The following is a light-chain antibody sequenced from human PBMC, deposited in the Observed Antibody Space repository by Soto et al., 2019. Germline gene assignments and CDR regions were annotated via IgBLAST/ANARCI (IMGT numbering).Light chain of an antibody. V-gene: IGKV3-15*01. CDR2: DTS. CDR3: QRYNNWPLT. CDR1: QGIGDT. Sequence: EVVITQSPPTRSLYPWEVATLSCRASQGIGDTLAWYQHKPGQTPRLLIYDTSTRATGVPARFSGSRSGTEFTLTINSLQSEDFAVYYCQRYNNWPLTFGGGTKVDIK. J-gene: IGKJ4*01.